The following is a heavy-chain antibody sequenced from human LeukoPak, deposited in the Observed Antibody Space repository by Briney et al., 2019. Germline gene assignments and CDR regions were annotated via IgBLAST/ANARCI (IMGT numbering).Heavy chain of an antibody. CDR1: GYTFTSYA. Sequence: ASVKVSCKASGYTFTSYAMNWVRQAPGQGLEWMGWINTNTGNPTYAQGFTGRFVFSLDTSVSTAYLQISSLKAEDTAVYYCASGFYDILTGYRPVAFDIWGQGTMVTVSS. CDR2: INTNTGNP. J-gene: IGHJ3*02. V-gene: IGHV7-4-1*02. CDR3: ASGFYDILTGYRPVAFDI. D-gene: IGHD3-9*01.